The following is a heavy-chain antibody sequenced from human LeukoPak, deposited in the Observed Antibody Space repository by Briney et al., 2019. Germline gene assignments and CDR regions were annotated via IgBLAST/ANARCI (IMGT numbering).Heavy chain of an antibody. Sequence: SVNVSCKASGGTFSSYAISWVRQAPGQGLEWMGGIIPIFGTANYAQKFQARVTITADKSTGTAYMELSSLRSEETAVYYCARGRLLDSYGHISFDYWGQGTLVTVSS. CDR3: ARGRLLDSYGHISFDY. CDR2: IIPIFGTA. V-gene: IGHV1-69*06. J-gene: IGHJ4*02. D-gene: IGHD5-18*01. CDR1: GGTFSSYA.